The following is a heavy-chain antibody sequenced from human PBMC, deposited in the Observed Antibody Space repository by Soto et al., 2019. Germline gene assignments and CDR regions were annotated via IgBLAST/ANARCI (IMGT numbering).Heavy chain of an antibody. Sequence: HPGGSLRLSCAASGLSFSSYAMSWVRQAPGRGLEWVSAFSDGGSKTYYTDSVKGRFTISRDNFKNTLFLQMNSLRAEDTGVYYCAILYSNNWYTGYYFDYWGQGALVTVSS. D-gene: IGHD6-13*01. CDR3: AILYSNNWYTGYYFDY. CDR2: FSDGGSKT. J-gene: IGHJ4*02. V-gene: IGHV3-23*01. CDR1: GLSFSSYA.